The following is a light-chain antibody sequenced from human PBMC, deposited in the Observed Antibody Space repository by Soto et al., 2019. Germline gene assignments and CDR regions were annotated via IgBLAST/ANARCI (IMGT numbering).Light chain of an antibody. V-gene: IGKV1-39*01. Sequence: DLPMTQSPSSLSASVGDRVTITCRASQSIERYLNWYQQKSGKAPKFLMYATSHLQSGVPSRFSGSGSGTEFTLTISGLQPEDFGSYYCQQTYTVPYTFGQGTKLEIE. CDR3: QQTYTVPYT. CDR1: QSIERY. J-gene: IGKJ2*01. CDR2: ATS.